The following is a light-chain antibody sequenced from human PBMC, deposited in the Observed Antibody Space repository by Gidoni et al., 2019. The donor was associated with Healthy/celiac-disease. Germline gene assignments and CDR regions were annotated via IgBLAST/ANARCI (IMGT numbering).Light chain of an antibody. CDR2: EVS. V-gene: IGLV2-18*02. Sequence: PHSVHRILGSVTISCTGTSSDVGSYNRVSWYQQPPGTAPKLMIYEVSNRPSGVPDRFSGSKSGNTASLTISGLQAEDEADYYCSSYTSSSTFVVFGGGTKLTVL. CDR1: SSDVGSYNR. CDR3: SSYTSSSTFVV. J-gene: IGLJ2*01.